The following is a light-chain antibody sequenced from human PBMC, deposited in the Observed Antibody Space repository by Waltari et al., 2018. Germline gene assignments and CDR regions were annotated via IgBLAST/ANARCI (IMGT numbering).Light chain of an antibody. V-gene: IGKV3-15*01. CDR3: QQYNDWPLT. J-gene: IGKJ4*01. CDR1: QSISRD. Sequence: EIVMTQSTATLPVSPGERATLSCRASQSISRDLAWYQQKPGQSPRLIISGASTRATGIPGRFSGSGSGTDFTLTITSLQSGDFGVYYCQQYNDWPLTFGGGTKVEIK. CDR2: GAS.